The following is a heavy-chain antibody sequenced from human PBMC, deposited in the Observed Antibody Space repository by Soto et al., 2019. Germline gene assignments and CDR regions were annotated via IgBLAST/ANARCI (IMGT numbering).Heavy chain of an antibody. D-gene: IGHD2-21*02. J-gene: IGHJ5*02. V-gene: IGHV4-30-4*01. CDR1: GGSISSGDYY. CDR3: ARDRAPQRTANAWFDP. Sequence: QVQLQESGPGLVKPSQTLSLTCTVSGGSISSGDYYWSWIRQPPGKGLEWIGYIYYSGSTYYNASLKSRVTISVDTSKNQFSLKLSSVTAADTAVYYCARDRAPQRTANAWFDPWGQGTLVTVSS. CDR2: IYYSGST.